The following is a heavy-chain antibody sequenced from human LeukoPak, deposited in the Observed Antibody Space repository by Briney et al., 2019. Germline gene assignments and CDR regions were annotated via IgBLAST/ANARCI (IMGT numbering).Heavy chain of an antibody. D-gene: IGHD6-6*01. CDR3: ARSSIAGRPGYLQH. Sequence: GESLRLSCAASGFTFSTYWMHWVRQAPGKGLVWVSRIHSDGSSTIYADSVKGRFTISRDNAKNTLYLQMNSLRAEDTAVYYCARSSIAGRPGYLQHWGQGTLVTVSS. J-gene: IGHJ1*01. CDR2: IHSDGSST. V-gene: IGHV3-74*01. CDR1: GFTFSTYW.